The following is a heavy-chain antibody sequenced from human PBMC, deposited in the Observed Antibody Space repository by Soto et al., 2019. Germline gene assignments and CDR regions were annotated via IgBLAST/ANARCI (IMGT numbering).Heavy chain of an antibody. CDR1: GFTFSSYA. CDR3: ARAAQYYYDSSGLVL. V-gene: IGHV3-30-3*01. CDR2: ISYDGSNK. J-gene: IGHJ4*02. D-gene: IGHD3-22*01. Sequence: QVQLVESGGGVVQPGRSLRLSCAASGFTFSSYAMHWVRQAPGKGLEWVAVISYDGSNKYYADSVKGRFTISRDNSKNTLYLQMNSLRAEDTAVYYCARAAQYYYDSSGLVLWGQGTLVTVSS.